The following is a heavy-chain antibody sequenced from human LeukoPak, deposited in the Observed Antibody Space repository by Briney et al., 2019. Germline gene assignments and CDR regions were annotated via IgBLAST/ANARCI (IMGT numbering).Heavy chain of an antibody. D-gene: IGHD5-18*01. CDR1: GGSISSSSYY. J-gene: IGHJ6*02. CDR3: ATYSSLQLDYGVDV. V-gene: IGHV4-39*07. Sequence: KPSETLSLTCTVSGGSISSSSYYWGWIRQPPGKGLEWIGSIYYSGSTYYNPSLKSRVTISVDTSKNQFSLKLSSVTAADTAVYYCATYSSLQLDYGVDVWGQGTTVTVSS. CDR2: IYYSGST.